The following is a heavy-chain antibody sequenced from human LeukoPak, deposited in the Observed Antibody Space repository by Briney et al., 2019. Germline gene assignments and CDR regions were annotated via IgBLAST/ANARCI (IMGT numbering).Heavy chain of an antibody. CDR3: ARGGDVDTAMTNYYYDFMDV. CDR2: INPNSGGT. Sequence: ASVKVSCKASGYTFTGYYMHWVRQAPGQGLEWMGWINPNSGGTNYAQKFQGRVTMTRDTSISTAYMELSRLGSDATAVDYCARGGDVDTAMTNYYYDFMDVWGKGNPVTVSS. D-gene: IGHD5-18*01. CDR1: GYTFTGYY. J-gene: IGHJ6*03. V-gene: IGHV1-2*02.